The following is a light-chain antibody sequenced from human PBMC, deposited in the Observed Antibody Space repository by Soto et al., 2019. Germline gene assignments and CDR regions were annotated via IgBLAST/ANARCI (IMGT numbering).Light chain of an antibody. CDR3: QQYSRSPPT. CDR2: GAS. J-gene: IGKJ1*01. CDR1: QTVSSGY. V-gene: IGKV3-20*01. Sequence: DIVLTQSPGTLSLSPGERATLSCRASQTVSSGYLAWYQQKHGQAPRLLIYGASSRATGIPDRFSGSGSGTDFTLTISRLEPEDFAVYYCQQYSRSPPTFGHGTKLDIK.